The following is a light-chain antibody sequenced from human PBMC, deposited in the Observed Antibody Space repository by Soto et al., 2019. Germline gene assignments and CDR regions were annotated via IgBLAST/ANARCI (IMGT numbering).Light chain of an antibody. Sequence: QSVLTQPASVSGSPGQSVAISCTGTSSDVGGYDYVSWYQQLPGKAPKLMIYDVNNRPSGASNRFSGSKSGNTASLTISGLQAEHEADYYCSSYTRSSTHVFGTGTTATVL. J-gene: IGLJ1*01. V-gene: IGLV2-14*03. CDR1: SSDVGGYDY. CDR2: DVN. CDR3: SSYTRSSTHV.